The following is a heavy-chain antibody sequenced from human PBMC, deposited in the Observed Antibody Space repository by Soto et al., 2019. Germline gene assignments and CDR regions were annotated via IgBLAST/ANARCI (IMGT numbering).Heavy chain of an antibody. CDR3: AKEGQWLDVYLES. J-gene: IGHJ4*02. V-gene: IGHV3-23*01. D-gene: IGHD6-19*01. CDR2: ITATGDRT. Sequence: GGSLRLSCADSGFRFSSYSMSWVRQTPGKGLEWVAAITATGDRTYYADSVTGRFTISRDNSKDTLYLQMTRLRAEDTATYYCAKEGQWLDVYLESWGQGTQVTVSS. CDR1: GFRFSSYS.